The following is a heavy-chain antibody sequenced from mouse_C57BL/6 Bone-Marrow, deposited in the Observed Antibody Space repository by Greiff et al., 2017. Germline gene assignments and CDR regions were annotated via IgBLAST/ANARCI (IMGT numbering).Heavy chain of an antibody. Sequence: VQLQQSGAELVRPGASVKLSCTASGFNIKDYYMHWVKQRPEQGLEWIGRIDPEDGDTEYAPKFQGKATMTADTSSTTAYLQLSSLTSEDTAVYYCTTLFYGSRNHYWGQGTTLTVSS. V-gene: IGHV14-1*01. D-gene: IGHD1-1*01. CDR3: TTLFYGSRNHY. CDR1: GFNIKDYY. CDR2: IDPEDGDT. J-gene: IGHJ2*01.